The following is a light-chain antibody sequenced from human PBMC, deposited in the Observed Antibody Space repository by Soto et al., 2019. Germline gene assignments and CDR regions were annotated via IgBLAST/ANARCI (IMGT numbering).Light chain of an antibody. V-gene: IGLV1-44*01. J-gene: IGLJ3*02. CDR2: YNN. CDR1: SSNIGSNT. Sequence: QAVVTQPPSASGTPGQRVTISCSGSSSNIGSNTVNWYQQLPGTAPTLLIYYNNQRPSGVPDRFSGSKSGTSASLAISGLQSEAEAHYYCAAWDDSLYGWVFGGGTKLTVL. CDR3: AAWDDSLYGWV.